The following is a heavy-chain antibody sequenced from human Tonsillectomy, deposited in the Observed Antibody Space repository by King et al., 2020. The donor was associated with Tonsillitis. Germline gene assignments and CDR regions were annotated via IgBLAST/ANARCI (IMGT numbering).Heavy chain of an antibody. J-gene: IGHJ4*02. D-gene: IGHD4-17*01. Sequence: VQLQESGPGLVKPSETLSLTCTVSGGSISSYYWSWIRQPPGKGLEWMGYIYYNGSTNYNPSLKSRVTISVDTSKNQFSLKLSSVTAADTAVYYCARAPYGDYGTFDYWGQGTLVTVSS. CDR3: ARAPYGDYGTFDY. CDR1: GGSISSYY. CDR2: IYYNGST. V-gene: IGHV4-59*01.